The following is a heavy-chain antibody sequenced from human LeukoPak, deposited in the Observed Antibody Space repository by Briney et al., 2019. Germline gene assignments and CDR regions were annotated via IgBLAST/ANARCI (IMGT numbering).Heavy chain of an antibody. D-gene: IGHD3-3*01. Sequence: ASVKVSCKASGYTFTGYYLHWVRQAPGQGLEWMGWINPNSGGTNYAQKFQGRVTMTRDTSISTAYMELSRLRSDDTAVYYCASDLRSITIFPRDLAGAFDIWGQGTMVTVSS. CDR3: ASDLRSITIFPRDLAGAFDI. J-gene: IGHJ3*02. CDR2: INPNSGGT. CDR1: GYTFTGYY. V-gene: IGHV1-2*02.